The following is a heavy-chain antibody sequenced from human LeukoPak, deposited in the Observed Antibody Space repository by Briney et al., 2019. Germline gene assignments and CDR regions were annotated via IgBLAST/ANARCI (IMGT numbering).Heavy chain of an antibody. Sequence: ASVKVSCKASGYTFTGYYMHWVRQAPGQGLEWMGWISAYNGNTNYAQKLQGRVTMTTDTSTSTAYMELRSLRSDDTAVYYCARAFVRYYDNWGAFDIWDQGTMVTVSS. CDR2: ISAYNGNT. D-gene: IGHD3-22*01. V-gene: IGHV1-18*04. CDR3: ARAFVRYYDNWGAFDI. CDR1: GYTFTGYY. J-gene: IGHJ3*02.